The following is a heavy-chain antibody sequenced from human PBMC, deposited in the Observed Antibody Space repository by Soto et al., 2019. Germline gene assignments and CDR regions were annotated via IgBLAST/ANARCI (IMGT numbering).Heavy chain of an antibody. J-gene: IGHJ5*02. D-gene: IGHD3-10*01. V-gene: IGHV3-72*01. Sequence: EVQLVESGGGLVQPGGSLRLSCAASGFTFSDYYMDWVRQASGKGLEWVGRIRNKANSYTTEYAPSVKGRFTISRDDSKNSLYLQMNSLKTEDTAVYYCAIIELVEKFDPWGQGTLVTVSS. CDR1: GFTFSDYY. CDR2: IRNKANSYTT. CDR3: AIIELVEKFDP.